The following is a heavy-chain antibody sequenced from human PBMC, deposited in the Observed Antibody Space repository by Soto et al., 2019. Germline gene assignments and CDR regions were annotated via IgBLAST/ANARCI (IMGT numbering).Heavy chain of an antibody. Sequence: PSGTLCLTCAVSGGAVSSYYWSWIRQPPGKGLEWIGYIYYSGSTNYNPSLKSRVTISVDTSKNQFSLKLSSVTAADTAVYYCARVFTAYYGSGQHDAFDIWGQGTMVTVS. CDR1: GGAVSSYY. D-gene: IGHD3-10*01. CDR3: ARVFTAYYGSGQHDAFDI. J-gene: IGHJ3*02. V-gene: IGHV4-59*02. CDR2: IYYSGST.